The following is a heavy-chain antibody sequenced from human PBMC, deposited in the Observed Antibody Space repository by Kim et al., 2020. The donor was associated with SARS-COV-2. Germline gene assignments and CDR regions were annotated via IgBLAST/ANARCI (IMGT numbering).Heavy chain of an antibody. CDR1: GFTFTNAW. J-gene: IGHJ4*01. Sequence: GGSLRLSCAASGFTFTNAWMHWVRQAPGKGLEWVARIKSKADGGTKDDAAPGKCRFTISRDDSKHTLYLQMERLKNEDRAVYYCTTVMYWRQGTMVTVSS. V-gene: IGHV3-15*07. CDR3: TTVMY. CDR2: IKSKADGGTK.